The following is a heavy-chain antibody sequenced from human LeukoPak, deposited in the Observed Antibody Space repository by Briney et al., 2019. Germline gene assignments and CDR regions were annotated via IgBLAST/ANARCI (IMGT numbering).Heavy chain of an antibody. Sequence: GASVKVSCKASGYTFINYGISWVRQAPGQGLEWMWLISAENGNTGYVENLQGRVTMITDTSSSTVYMELRSLRPDDTAVYYCARTKAPPDPCAWFDPWGPGTLVTV. J-gene: IGHJ5*02. CDR2: ISAENGNT. CDR1: GYTFINYG. CDR3: ARTKAPPDPCAWFDP. D-gene: IGHD1-14*01. V-gene: IGHV1-18*01.